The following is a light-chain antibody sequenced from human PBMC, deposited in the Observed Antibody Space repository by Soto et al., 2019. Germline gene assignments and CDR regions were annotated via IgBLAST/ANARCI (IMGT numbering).Light chain of an antibody. CDR1: QSVSSY. CDR2: DAS. V-gene: IGKV3-11*01. Sequence: EIVLTQSPATLSLSPGERATLSCRASQSVSSYLAWYQQKPGQAPRLLIYDASNRATGIPARFSGSGSGTDFTLTISSREPEDFAVDYCQQRSNWPPYTFGQGTKLEIK. CDR3: QQRSNWPPYT. J-gene: IGKJ2*01.